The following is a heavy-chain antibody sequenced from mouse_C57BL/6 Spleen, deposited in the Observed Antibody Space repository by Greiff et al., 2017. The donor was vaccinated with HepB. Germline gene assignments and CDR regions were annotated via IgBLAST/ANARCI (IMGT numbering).Heavy chain of an antibody. V-gene: IGHV1-82*01. CDR3: ARSEGLWYPFAY. J-gene: IGHJ3*01. CDR2: IYPGDGDT. Sequence: QVHVKQSGPELVKPGASVKISCKASGYAFSSSWMNWVKQRPGKGLEWIGRIYPGDGDTNYNGKFKGKATLTADKSSSTAYMQLSSLTSEDSAVYFCARSEGLWYPFAYWGQGTLVTVSA. D-gene: IGHD2-1*01. CDR1: GYAFSSSW.